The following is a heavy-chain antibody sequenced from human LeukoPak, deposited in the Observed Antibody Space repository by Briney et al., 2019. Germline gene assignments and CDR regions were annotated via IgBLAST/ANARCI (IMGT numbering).Heavy chain of an antibody. V-gene: IGHV3-23*01. Sequence: PGGSLRLSCAASGFTFSSYAMSWVRQAPGKGLEWVSAISGSGGSTYYADSVKGRFTISRDNSKNTLYLQMNSLRAEDTAVYYCAKTSVVVVAATPRNWFDPWGQGTLVTVSS. CDR2: ISGSGGST. CDR3: AKTSVVVVAATPRNWFDP. D-gene: IGHD2-15*01. J-gene: IGHJ5*02. CDR1: GFTFSSYA.